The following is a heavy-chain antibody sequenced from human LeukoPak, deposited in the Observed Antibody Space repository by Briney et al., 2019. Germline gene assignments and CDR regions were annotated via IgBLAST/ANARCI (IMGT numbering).Heavy chain of an antibody. Sequence: GGSLRLSCAASGFTVDSNYLSWVRQAPGKGLEWVSAISNNGGYTYYADSVQGRFTISRDNSKSTLCLQMNSLRAEDTAGYYCAKQLGYCSDGSCYFPYWGQGTLVTVSS. CDR2: ISNNGGYT. J-gene: IGHJ4*02. CDR1: GFTVDSNY. CDR3: AKQLGYCSDGSCYFPY. V-gene: IGHV3-23*01. D-gene: IGHD2-15*01.